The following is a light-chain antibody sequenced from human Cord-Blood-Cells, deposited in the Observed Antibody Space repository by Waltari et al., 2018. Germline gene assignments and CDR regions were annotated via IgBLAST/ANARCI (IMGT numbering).Light chain of an antibody. CDR2: WAS. CDR1: QSVLYSSNNKNY. CDR3: QQYYSTPWT. Sequence: DIVMTQSPDSLAVSLGERATINCKSSQSVLYSSNNKNYLAWYQQKPGQPYKLLIYWASTRESGVPDRFSGNGSGTDFTLTISSLQAEDVAVYYCQQYYSTPWTFGQGTKVEIK. V-gene: IGKV4-1*01. J-gene: IGKJ1*01.